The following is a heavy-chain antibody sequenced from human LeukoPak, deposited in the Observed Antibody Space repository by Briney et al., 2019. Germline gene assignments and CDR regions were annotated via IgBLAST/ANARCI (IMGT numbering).Heavy chain of an antibody. CDR3: TRDRYLTYYDILTGYYSSRFDP. V-gene: IGHV1-2*02. CDR1: GFTFTGHY. D-gene: IGHD3-9*01. CDR2: INPNSGGT. Sequence: ASVKVSCKASGFTFTGHYMHWVRQAPGLGLEWMGWINPNSGGTNFAQKFQGRVTMTRDTSISTAYMELSRLRSDDTAVYYCTRDRYLTYYDILTGYYSSRFDPWGQGTLVTVSS. J-gene: IGHJ5*02.